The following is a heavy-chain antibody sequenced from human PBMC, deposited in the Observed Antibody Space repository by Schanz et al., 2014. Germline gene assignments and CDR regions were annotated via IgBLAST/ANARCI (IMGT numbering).Heavy chain of an antibody. CDR2: IYYTGST. Sequence: QVQLQESGPGLVKPSETLSLTCTISGGSISKNYWSWIRQPPGKGLEWIGYIYYTGSTDYNPSFKSRVAISVDTSKNQFSLRLRSVTAADTAVYYCAREGSTASCYGCYGNNYYDLWGQGTLVTVSS. V-gene: IGHV4-59*01. CDR3: AREGSTASCYGCYGNNYYDL. D-gene: IGHD2-2*01. CDR1: GGSISKNY. J-gene: IGHJ5*02.